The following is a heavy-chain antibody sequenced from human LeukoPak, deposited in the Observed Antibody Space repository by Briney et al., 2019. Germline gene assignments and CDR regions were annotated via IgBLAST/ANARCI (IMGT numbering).Heavy chain of an antibody. J-gene: IGHJ4*02. CDR1: GFNFSDSR. Sequence: HPGGSLRLSCAPSGFNFSDSRMTWVRQAPGEGLQWVANINRDGTEKHFLDSVEGRFTISRDNAKKSLYLQMSSLRPQDTAVYFCVRGDWYFESWGQGTLVTVSS. CDR2: INRDGTEK. V-gene: IGHV3-7*04. D-gene: IGHD2-21*01. CDR3: VRGDWYFES.